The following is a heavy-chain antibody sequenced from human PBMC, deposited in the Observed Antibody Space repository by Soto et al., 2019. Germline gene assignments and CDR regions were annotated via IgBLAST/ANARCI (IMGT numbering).Heavy chain of an antibody. V-gene: IGHV4-39*01. CDR3: ASNDFWSGLPSTYYYYGMDV. CDR1: CGSISSSSYY. D-gene: IGHD3-3*01. Sequence: PSETLSLTCTVSCGSISSSSYYWGWIRQPPGKGLEWIGSIYYRGSTYYNPSLKSRVTISVDTSKNQFSLKLSSVTAADTAVYYCASNDFWSGLPSTYYYYGMDVWGQGTTVTVSS. J-gene: IGHJ6*02. CDR2: IYYRGST.